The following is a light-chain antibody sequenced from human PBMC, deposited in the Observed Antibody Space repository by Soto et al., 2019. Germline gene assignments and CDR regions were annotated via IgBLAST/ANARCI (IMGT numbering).Light chain of an antibody. CDR3: QQYNSYQLT. CDR1: QGISSW. CDR2: DAS. V-gene: IGKV1-5*01. Sequence: DIQMTQSPSTLSASVGDRVTITCRASQGISSWLAWYQQKPGKAPKFLIYDASSLESGVPPRFSGSGSGTEFTLTISGLQPDDFATYYFQQYNSYQLTFGGGTKVEI. J-gene: IGKJ4*01.